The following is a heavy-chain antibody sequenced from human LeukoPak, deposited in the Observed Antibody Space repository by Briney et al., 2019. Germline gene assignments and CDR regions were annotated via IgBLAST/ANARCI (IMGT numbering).Heavy chain of an antibody. J-gene: IGHJ5*02. V-gene: IGHV3-48*04. Sequence: PGGSLRLSCAASGFTFSSYAMSWVRQAPGKGLEWVSYISSSSSTIYYADSVKGRFTISRDNAKNSLNLQMNSLRAEDTAVYYCATSSNAPGNHWGQGTLVTVSS. CDR1: GFTFSSYA. CDR3: ATSSNAPGNH. CDR2: ISSSSSTI. D-gene: IGHD2-2*01.